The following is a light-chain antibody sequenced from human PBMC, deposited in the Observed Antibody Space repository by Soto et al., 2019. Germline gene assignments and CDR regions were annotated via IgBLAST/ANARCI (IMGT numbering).Light chain of an antibody. V-gene: IGKV1-39*01. CDR1: QSLSSY. CDR2: AAS. CDR3: QHSYSPPFT. J-gene: IGKJ3*01. Sequence: DIQMTQSPSSLSASVGDRVTITCRASQSLSSYLNWYQQKPGKAPKLLIYAASSLQSWVPSRFSGTGSGNAVTFTIGILQPEDFATYYCQHSYSPPFTFGPGTKVDIK.